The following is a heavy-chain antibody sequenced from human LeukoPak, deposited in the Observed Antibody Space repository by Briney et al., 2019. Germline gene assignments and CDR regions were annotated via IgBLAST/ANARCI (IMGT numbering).Heavy chain of an antibody. CDR1: GFTFSSYG. CDR2: IRYDGSNK. J-gene: IGHJ6*03. D-gene: IGHD2-15*01. V-gene: IGHV3-30*02. Sequence: PGGSLRLSCAASGFTFSSYGMHWARQAPGKGLEWVAFIRYDGSNKYYADSVKGRFTISRDNSKNTLYLQMNSLRAEDTAVYYCAKDRCYSCYYYYYYMDVWGKGTTVTVSS. CDR3: AKDRCYSCYYYYYYMDV.